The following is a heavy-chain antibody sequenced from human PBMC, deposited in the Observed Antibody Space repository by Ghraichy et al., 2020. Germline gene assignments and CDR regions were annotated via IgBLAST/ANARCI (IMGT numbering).Heavy chain of an antibody. CDR1: GYPFDNFG. CDR3: GRYYSNFADY. Sequence: ASVKVSCKTSGYPFDNFGLGWVRQSPGQGLEWMGWISAYNRNTNFAPKFQGRLTMTIDTSTRTTYLELRILKSDDTAMYYCGRYYSNFADYWGQGTLVTVSS. CDR2: ISAYNRNT. J-gene: IGHJ4*02. D-gene: IGHD4-11*01. V-gene: IGHV1-18*01.